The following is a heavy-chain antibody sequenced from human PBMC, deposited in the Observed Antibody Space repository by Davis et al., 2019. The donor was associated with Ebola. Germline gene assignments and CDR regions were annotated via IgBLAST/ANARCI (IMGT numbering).Heavy chain of an antibody. CDR1: GFTFSSYA. J-gene: IGHJ1*01. D-gene: IGHD2-15*01. Sequence: GESLKISCAASGFTFSSYAMSWVRQAPGKGLEWVSAISGSGGSTYYADSVKGRFTISRDNSKNTLYLQMNSLRAEDTAVYYCARERGPYCSGGSCYSAEYFQHWGQGTLVTVSS. CDR2: ISGSGGST. V-gene: IGHV3-23*01. CDR3: ARERGPYCSGGSCYSAEYFQH.